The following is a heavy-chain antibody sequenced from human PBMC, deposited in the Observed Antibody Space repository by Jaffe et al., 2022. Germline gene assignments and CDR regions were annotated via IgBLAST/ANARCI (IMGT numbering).Heavy chain of an antibody. J-gene: IGHJ6*03. CDR1: GYTFTGYY. CDR2: INPNSGGT. V-gene: IGHV1-2*02. D-gene: IGHD6-13*01. CDR3: ARDTAYSSSWAPDYYMDV. Sequence: QVQLVQSGAEVKKPGASVKVSCKASGYTFTGYYMHWVRQAPGQGLEWMGWINPNSGGTNYAQKFQGRVTMTRDTSISTAYMELSRLRSDDTAVYYCARDTAYSSSWAPDYYMDVWGKGTTVTVSS.